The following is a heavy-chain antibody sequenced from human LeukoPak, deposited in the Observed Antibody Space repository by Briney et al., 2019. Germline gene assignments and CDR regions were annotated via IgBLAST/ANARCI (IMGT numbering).Heavy chain of an antibody. CDR3: ARKGAQGQLWLGPRLYYFDY. D-gene: IGHD5-18*01. V-gene: IGHV4-34*01. CDR2: INHSGST. Sequence: SKTLSLTCAVYGGSFSGYYWSWIRQPPGKGLKWIGVINHSGSTNYNPSLKSRVAISVDTSKNQFSLKLSSVTAADTAVYYCARKGAQGQLWLGPRLYYFDYWGQGTLVTVSS. CDR1: GGSFSGYY. J-gene: IGHJ4*02.